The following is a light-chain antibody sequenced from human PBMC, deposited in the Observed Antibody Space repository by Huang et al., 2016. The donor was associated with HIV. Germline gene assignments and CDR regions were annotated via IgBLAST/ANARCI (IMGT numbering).Light chain of an antibody. CDR1: QSVNSY. J-gene: IGKJ1*01. CDR2: GAS. V-gene: IGKV3-15*01. Sequence: EIVMTQSPASLPVSPGERATLSCRARQSVNSYLAWYQKKPGQAPRLLMYGASTRATGVPPRFSGSGSGTNFTLTISSLQSEEFACDYCHQYHDWPRTFGQGTKVEVK. CDR3: HQYHDWPRT.